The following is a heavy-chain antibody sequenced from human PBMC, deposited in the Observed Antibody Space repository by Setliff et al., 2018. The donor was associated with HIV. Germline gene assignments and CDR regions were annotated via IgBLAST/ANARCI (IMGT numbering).Heavy chain of an antibody. V-gene: IGHV3-43D*03. CDR3: ARGPTGSGDAYLDF. J-gene: IGHJ4*02. CDR1: GFTFDDYA. D-gene: IGHD3-10*01. CDR2: ISWNGGST. Sequence: GGSLRLSCAASGFTFDDYAMHWVRQAPGRRLEWVSLISWNGGSTYYADSVRGRFTISRDNRESSLSLQMNSLRPEDTALYYCARGPTGSGDAYLDFWGQGSLVTVSS.